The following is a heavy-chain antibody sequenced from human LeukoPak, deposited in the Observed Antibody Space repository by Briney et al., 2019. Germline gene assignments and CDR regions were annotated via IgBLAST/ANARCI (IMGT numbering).Heavy chain of an antibody. J-gene: IGHJ3*02. CDR2: ISGSGSTM. D-gene: IGHD4-17*01. CDR1: GFALRTYE. Sequence: GGSLRLSCTASGFALRTYEMNWVRQAPGKGLEWVSYISGSGSTMNYADSVKGRFTIFKDNAKNSVYLQMNNLRPEDTALYYCARDVRDHGDPLGTDGFDIWGRGTRVTVSS. CDR3: ARDVRDHGDPLGTDGFDI. V-gene: IGHV3-48*03.